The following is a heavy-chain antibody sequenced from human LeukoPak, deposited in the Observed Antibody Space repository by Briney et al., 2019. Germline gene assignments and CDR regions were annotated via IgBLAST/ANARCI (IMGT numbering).Heavy chain of an antibody. CDR3: ARHPFQGSGTNPRIYYFDY. Sequence: SETLSLTCTVSGGSISSYYWSWIRQPPGKGLEWIGYIYFSGSTNYNPSLKSRVTISVDTSKNQFSLQLSSVTAADTAVYYCARHPFQGSGTNPRIYYFDYWGQGTLVTVSS. CDR2: IYFSGST. CDR1: GGSISSYY. V-gene: IGHV4-59*08. D-gene: IGHD3-10*01. J-gene: IGHJ4*02.